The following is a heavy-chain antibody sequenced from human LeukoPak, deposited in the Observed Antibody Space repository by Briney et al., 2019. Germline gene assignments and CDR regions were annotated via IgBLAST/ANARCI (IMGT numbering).Heavy chain of an antibody. Sequence: GGSLRLSCAASGFTFSSYWMHWVRQAPGKGLVWVSRINSDGSSTSYADSVKGRFTISRDNAKNTLYLQMNSLRAEDTAVYYCASRTAAWLSNDAFDIWGQGTMVTVSS. CDR2: INSDGSST. D-gene: IGHD3-16*02. CDR1: GFTFSSYW. J-gene: IGHJ3*02. V-gene: IGHV3-74*01. CDR3: ASRTAAWLSNDAFDI.